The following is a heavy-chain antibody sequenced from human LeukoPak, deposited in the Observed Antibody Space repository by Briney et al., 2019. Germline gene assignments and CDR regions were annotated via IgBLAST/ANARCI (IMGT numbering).Heavy chain of an antibody. J-gene: IGHJ4*02. CDR2: ISGSGGST. CDR1: GFTFSSYA. D-gene: IGHD2-2*01. V-gene: IGHV3-23*01. CDR3: AKALGYCSSTSCQQIDY. Sequence: GGSLRLSCAASGFTFSSYAMSWVRQAPGKGLDWVSAISGSGGSTYYADSVKGRFTISRDNSKNTLYLQMNSLRAEDTAVYYCAKALGYCSSTSCQQIDYWGQGTLVTVSS.